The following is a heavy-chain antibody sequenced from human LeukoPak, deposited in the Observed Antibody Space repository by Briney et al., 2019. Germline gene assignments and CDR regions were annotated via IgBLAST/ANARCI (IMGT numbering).Heavy chain of an antibody. CDR3: ARDRPGRYCSSTSCYNASPFDP. CDR2: IIPIFGTA. J-gene: IGHJ5*02. CDR1: RGTFSSYA. Sequence: SVNVSCKASRGTFSSYAISWVRQAPGQGLEWMGGIIPIFGTANYAQKFQGRVTITADESTSTAYMELSSLRSEDTAVYYCARDRPGRYCSSTSCYNASPFDPWGQGTLVIVSS. D-gene: IGHD2-2*02. V-gene: IGHV1-69*13.